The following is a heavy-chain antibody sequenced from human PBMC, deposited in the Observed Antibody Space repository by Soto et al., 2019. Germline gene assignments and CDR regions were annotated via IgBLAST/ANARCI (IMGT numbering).Heavy chain of an antibody. CDR3: AKTQERELPRVIDF. V-gene: IGHV3-23*01. D-gene: IGHD1-7*01. CDR1: GLTFSNYA. J-gene: IGHJ4*02. CDR2: MSGSSSTT. Sequence: QPGGSLRLSCATSGLTFSNYAMSWVRQAPGGGLEWVSSMSGSSSTTYYADSVRGRFTISRDRSKNTLYLQMSSLRAEDTALYYCAKTQERELPRVIDFWGQGTLVTVSS.